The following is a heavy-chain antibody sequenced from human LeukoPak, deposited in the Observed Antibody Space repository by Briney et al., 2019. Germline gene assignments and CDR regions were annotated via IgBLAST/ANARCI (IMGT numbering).Heavy chain of an antibody. CDR1: GGTFSSYA. D-gene: IGHD3-9*01. Sequence: ASVKVSCKASGGTFSSYAISWVRQAPGQGLEWMGGIIPIFGTANYAQKFQGRVTITADESTSTAYMELSSLRSEDTAVYYCARDRGPYYDILTTLWYWGQGTLVTVPS. CDR3: ARDRGPYYDILTTLWY. V-gene: IGHV1-69*13. CDR2: IIPIFGTA. J-gene: IGHJ4*02.